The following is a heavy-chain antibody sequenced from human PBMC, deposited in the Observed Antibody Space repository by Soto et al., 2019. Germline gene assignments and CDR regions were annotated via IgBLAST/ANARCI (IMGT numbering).Heavy chain of an antibody. Sequence: GGSLRLSCVASGFTFISSFMGWIRQAPGKGLEWVANINQDGGVTYHVDSVEGRFTISRDNTKDSLYLQMNSLRGEDTAMYYCARYFRGSGRYFFDYWGQGTLVTVSS. CDR1: GFTFISSF. J-gene: IGHJ4*02. V-gene: IGHV3-7*03. D-gene: IGHD6-19*01. CDR3: ARYFRGSGRYFFDY. CDR2: INQDGGVT.